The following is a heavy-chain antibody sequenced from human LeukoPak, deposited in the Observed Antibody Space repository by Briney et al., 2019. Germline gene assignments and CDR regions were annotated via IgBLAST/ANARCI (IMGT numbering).Heavy chain of an antibody. CDR3: AKDEDFSGGWYPGDY. CDR2: VSGNGAFT. J-gene: IGHJ4*02. V-gene: IGHV3-23*01. Sequence: PGGSLRLSCEASGFTFRNYCLSCVRLAPGKGLEWVSVVSGNGAFTYYADSVKGRFTVSRDNSKNTAYLQMNSLRAEDTALYYCAKDEDFSGGWYPGDYWGQGTLVTVSS. CDR1: GFTFRNYC. D-gene: IGHD6-19*01.